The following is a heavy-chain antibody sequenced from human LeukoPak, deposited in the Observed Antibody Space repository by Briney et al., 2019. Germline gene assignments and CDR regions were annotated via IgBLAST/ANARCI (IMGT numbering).Heavy chain of an antibody. Sequence: ASVKVSCKASGYTFTGYYMHWVRQAPGQGLEWMGWINPNSGGTNYAQKFQGRVTMTRDTSISTAYMELSRLRSDDTAVYYCAREVTSGDYYFWSGYLDYWGQGTLVTVSS. V-gene: IGHV1-2*02. CDR1: GYTFTGYY. CDR3: AREVTSGDYYFWSGYLDY. CDR2: INPNSGGT. D-gene: IGHD3-3*01. J-gene: IGHJ4*02.